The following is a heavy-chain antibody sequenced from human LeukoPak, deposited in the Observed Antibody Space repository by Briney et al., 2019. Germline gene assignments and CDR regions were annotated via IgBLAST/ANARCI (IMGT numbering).Heavy chain of an antibody. CDR2: IWYDGSNK. J-gene: IGHJ4*02. V-gene: IGHV3-33*06. Sequence: GGSLRLSCAASGFTFSSYGMHWVRQAPGKGLEWVAVIWYDGSNKCYADSVKGRFTISRDNSKNTLYLQMNSLRAEDTAVYYCAKELVWGSYRYYFDYWGQGTLVTVSS. D-gene: IGHD3-16*02. CDR1: GFTFSSYG. CDR3: AKELVWGSYRYYFDY.